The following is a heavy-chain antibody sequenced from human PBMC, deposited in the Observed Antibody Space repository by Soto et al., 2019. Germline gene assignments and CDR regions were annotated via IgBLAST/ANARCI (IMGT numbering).Heavy chain of an antibody. V-gene: IGHV3-74*01. CDR2: MNSDGSST. CDR3: ARGVYDSNGYSYP. J-gene: IGHJ5*02. D-gene: IGHD3-22*01. Sequence: EVQLVESGGGLVQSGGSLRLSCAASGFTLSSYWMHWVRQAPGKGLVWVSRMNSDGSSTTYADSVKGRFTISRDNAKNTLYLQMNSLRAEDTAVYYCARGVYDSNGYSYPWGQGTLVTVSS. CDR1: GFTLSSYW.